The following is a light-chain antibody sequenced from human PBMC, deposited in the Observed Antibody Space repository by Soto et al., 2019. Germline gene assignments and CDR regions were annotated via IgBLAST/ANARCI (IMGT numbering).Light chain of an antibody. CDR1: SSDVGGYNY. Sequence: QSALTQPASVSGSPGQSITISCTGTSSDVGGYNYVSWYQQHPGKAPKLMIYEVNNRPSGVPDRFSGSKSGSTASLTISGLQAEDEADYYCSSYASSSTLVFGTGTKLTVL. CDR3: SSYASSSTLV. J-gene: IGLJ1*01. V-gene: IGLV2-14*01. CDR2: EVN.